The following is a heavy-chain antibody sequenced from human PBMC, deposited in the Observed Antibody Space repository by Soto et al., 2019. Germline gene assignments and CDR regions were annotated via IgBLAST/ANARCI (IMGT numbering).Heavy chain of an antibody. J-gene: IGHJ3*02. V-gene: IGHV3-21*01. D-gene: IGHD3-9*01. CDR2: ISSSSSNI. CDR1: GFTFDDYA. Sequence: PGGSLRLSCVASGFTFDDYAMHWVRQAPGKGLEWVSAISSSSSNIYYADSVKGRFTISRDNAKNSLYLQMNSLRAEDTAVYYCARDKQSGYSKDAFDIWGQGTMVTVSS. CDR3: ARDKQSGYSKDAFDI.